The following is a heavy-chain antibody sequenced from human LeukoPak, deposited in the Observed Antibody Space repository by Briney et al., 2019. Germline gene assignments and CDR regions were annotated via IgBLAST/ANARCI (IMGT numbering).Heavy chain of an antibody. J-gene: IGHJ3*02. CDR3: ARQPDYCGGGDCYTHALDI. Sequence: KASETLSLTCTVSGGSISSYYWSWIRQPPGKGLGWIGYIFYSGNTNYNPSLKSRVTISVDTSKNQFSLKLSSVTAADTAVYYCARQPDYCGGGDCYTHALDIWGQGTMVTVSS. CDR1: GGSISSYY. D-gene: IGHD2-21*02. CDR2: IFYSGNT. V-gene: IGHV4-59*08.